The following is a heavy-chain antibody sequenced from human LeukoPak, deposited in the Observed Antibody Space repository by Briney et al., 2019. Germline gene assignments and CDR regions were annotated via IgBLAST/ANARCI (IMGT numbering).Heavy chain of an antibody. CDR3: ARPYYYDSRIDP. Sequence: SETLSLTCTVSGGSISSGDYYRSWVRQPPGKGLEWIAYMYYSGSTYYNPSLKSRVTMSADTSKNQLSLKLSSVTAADTAVYYCARPYYYDSRIDPWGQGILVTVSS. CDR1: GGSISSGDYY. J-gene: IGHJ5*02. D-gene: IGHD3-22*01. CDR2: MYYSGST. V-gene: IGHV4-30-4*01.